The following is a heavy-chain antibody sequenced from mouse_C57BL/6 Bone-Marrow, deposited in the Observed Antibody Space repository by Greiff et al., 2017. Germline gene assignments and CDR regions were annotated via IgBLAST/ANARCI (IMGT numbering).Heavy chain of an antibody. J-gene: IGHJ4*01. V-gene: IGHV1-69*01. D-gene: IGHD2-4*01. CDR2: IVPSDSYT. CDR3: ARSGDYGDYYAMDY. CDR1: GYTFTSYW. Sequence: QVQLQQPGAELVMPGASVKLSCKASGYTFTSYWMHWVKQRPGQGLEWIGEIVPSDSYTNYNQKFKGKSTLTVDKSSSTAYMQLSSLTSEDSAVYYCARSGDYGDYYAMDYWGQGTSVTVSS.